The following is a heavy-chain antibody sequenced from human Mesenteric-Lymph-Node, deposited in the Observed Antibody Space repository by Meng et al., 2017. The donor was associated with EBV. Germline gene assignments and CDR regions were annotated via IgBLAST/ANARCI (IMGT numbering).Heavy chain of an antibody. CDR3: ARAREINWFDP. J-gene: IGHJ5*02. CDR2: MYYGGNT. CDR1: GGSIRGNTYY. Sequence: QLQLQESGPGLVKPSEXLSRTCTVSGGSIRGNTYYWGWIRQPPGKGLEWIGSMYYGGNTYYNPSLKSRVTISIETSKNQFSLNLTSVTAADTAIYYCARAREINWFDPWGQGTLVTVSS. V-gene: IGHV4-39*07.